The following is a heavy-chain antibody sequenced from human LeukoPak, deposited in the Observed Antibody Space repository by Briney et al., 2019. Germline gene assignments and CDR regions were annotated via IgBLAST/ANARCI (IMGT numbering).Heavy chain of an antibody. CDR1: GFTFSSYW. CDR2: IKQDGSEK. D-gene: IGHD1-14*01. J-gene: IGHJ4*02. Sequence: PGGSLRLSCAASGFTFSSYWMSWVCQAPGKGLEWVANIKQDGSEKYYVDSVKGRFTISRDNAKNSLYLQMNSLRAEDTAVYYCARVIWPGLFDYWGQGTLVTVSS. CDR3: ARVIWPGLFDY. V-gene: IGHV3-7*01.